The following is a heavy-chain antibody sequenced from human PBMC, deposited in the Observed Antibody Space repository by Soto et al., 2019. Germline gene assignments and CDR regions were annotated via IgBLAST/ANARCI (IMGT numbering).Heavy chain of an antibody. CDR3: VRDAVGATHFDY. V-gene: IGHV4-59*01. CDR2: IYYMGRT. CDR1: DSISTYY. Sequence: SETLSLTCTVDSISTYYWNWIRQPPGKGLEWIGYIYYMGRTNYNSSLKSRVTISIDTSNNQFSLKLSSVTAADTAIYYCVRDAVGATHFDYWGQGAPVTVSS. D-gene: IGHD1-26*01. J-gene: IGHJ4*02.